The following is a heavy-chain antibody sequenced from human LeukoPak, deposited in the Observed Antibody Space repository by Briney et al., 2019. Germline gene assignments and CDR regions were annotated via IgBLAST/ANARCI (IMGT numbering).Heavy chain of an antibody. CDR1: GGTFSSYG. V-gene: IGHV1-2*02. J-gene: IGHJ5*02. Sequence: ASVKVSCKASGGTFSSYGISWVRQAPGQGLEWMGWINPNSGGTNYAQKFQGRVTMTRDTSISTAYMELSRLRSDDTAVYYCASLPSKPRDGGPWGQGTLVTVSS. CDR2: INPNSGGT. CDR3: ASLPSKPRDGGP.